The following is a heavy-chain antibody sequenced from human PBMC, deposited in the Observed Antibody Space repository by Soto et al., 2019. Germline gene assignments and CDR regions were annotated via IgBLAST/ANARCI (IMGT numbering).Heavy chain of an antibody. CDR2: IGSDGRRD. Sequence: QVQLEESGGGVVQPGGSLRLSCAAYGFPFGRHGMHWVRQAPGKGLEWVAVIGSDGRRDSYADSVKGRFTISRDNGQNTLFLQMNSLRAEYTAVYYCAMDDDYGDNGLDYWGQGTLVTVSS. CDR1: GFPFGRHG. CDR3: AMDDDYGDNGLDY. D-gene: IGHD4-17*01. V-gene: IGHV3-33*01. J-gene: IGHJ4*02.